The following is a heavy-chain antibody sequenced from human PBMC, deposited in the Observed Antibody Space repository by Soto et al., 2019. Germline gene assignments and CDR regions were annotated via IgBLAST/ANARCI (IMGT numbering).Heavy chain of an antibody. D-gene: IGHD4-17*01. Sequence: ESGGGLVQPGGSLRLSCAASGFIFSGHWMGCVRQAPGKGLEWVANINKDGSEDKYVDSEKGRFFASRDNAKHSLYLQMSSLRAEDTAVYFCTRHGFFTFDYWGQGSLVTVSS. CDR1: GFIFSGHW. J-gene: IGHJ4*02. CDR3: TRHGFFTFDY. V-gene: IGHV3-7*01. CDR2: INKDGSED.